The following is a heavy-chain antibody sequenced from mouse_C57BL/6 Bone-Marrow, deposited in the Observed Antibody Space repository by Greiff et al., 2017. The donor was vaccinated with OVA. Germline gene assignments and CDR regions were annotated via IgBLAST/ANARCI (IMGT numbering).Heavy chain of an antibody. CDR3: ARWKDSSGQFAY. J-gene: IGHJ3*01. D-gene: IGHD3-2*02. Sequence: VQLVESGPGLVQPSQSLSITCKVSGFSLTSYGVHWVRQSPGKGLEWLGVIWSGGSTDYNAAFISRLSISKDNSKSQVFFKMNSLQADDTAIYYCARWKDSSGQFAYWGQGTLVTVSA. CDR1: GFSLTSYG. CDR2: IWSGGST. V-gene: IGHV2-2*01.